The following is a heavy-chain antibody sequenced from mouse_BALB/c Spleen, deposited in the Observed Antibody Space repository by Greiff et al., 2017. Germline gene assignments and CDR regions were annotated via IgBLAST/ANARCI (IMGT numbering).Heavy chain of an antibody. CDR1: GYSITSDYA. Sequence: VQLKESGPGLVKPSQSLSLTCTVTGYSITSDYAWNWIRQFPGNKLEWMGYISYSGSTSYNPSLKSRISITRDTSKNQFFLQLNSVTTEDTATYYCARGDGYFYYFDYWGQGTTLTVSS. CDR2: ISYSGST. J-gene: IGHJ2*01. V-gene: IGHV3-2*02. CDR3: ARGDGYFYYFDY. D-gene: IGHD2-3*01.